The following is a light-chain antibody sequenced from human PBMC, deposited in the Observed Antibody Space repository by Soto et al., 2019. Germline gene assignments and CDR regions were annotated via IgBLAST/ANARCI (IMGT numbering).Light chain of an antibody. CDR1: QSVSSN. J-gene: IGKJ1*01. CDR3: QQYNSWPQT. V-gene: IGKV3-15*01. Sequence: EIVMTQSPGTLSVSPGGRATLSCRASQSVSSNLAWYQQKPGQAPRRLIYSASTRATGIPARFSGSGSGTEFTLTINSLQSEDFAVYYCQQYNSWPQTFGQGTKVEVK. CDR2: SAS.